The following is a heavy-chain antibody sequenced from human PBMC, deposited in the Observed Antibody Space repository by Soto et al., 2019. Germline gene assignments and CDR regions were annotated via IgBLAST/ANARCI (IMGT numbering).Heavy chain of an antibody. CDR3: AKSQALAGRSYFYYGIDV. J-gene: IGHJ6*02. D-gene: IGHD6-19*01. V-gene: IGHV3-23*01. CDR2: TTGGGVTS. CDR1: GLVSGSTFDNFA. Sequence: EVHLLESGGGLVQPGGSLRVSCVISGLVSGSTFDNFAMTWVRQAQGRGREWVSSTTGGGVTSYYADSVRGRFTISRDNSKNTLYLQLNSLRAEDTAVYFCAKSQALAGRSYFYYGIDVWGQGTTVTVSS.